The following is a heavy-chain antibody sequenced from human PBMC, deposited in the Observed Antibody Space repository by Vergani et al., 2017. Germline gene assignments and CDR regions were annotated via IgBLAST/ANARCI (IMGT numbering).Heavy chain of an antibody. V-gene: IGHV1-3*04. J-gene: IGHJ4*02. CDR2: INTGNGNT. CDR1: GYTFTSYA. CDR3: ARDLTTVTNGGFDY. Sequence: QVQLVQSGAEVKKPGASVKVSCKASGYTFTSYAMHWVRQAPGQRLEWMGWINTGNGNTKYSQKFQGRVTITRDTSASTAYMELSSLRSEDTAVYYCARDLTTVTNGGFDYWGQGTLVTVSS. D-gene: IGHD4-17*01.